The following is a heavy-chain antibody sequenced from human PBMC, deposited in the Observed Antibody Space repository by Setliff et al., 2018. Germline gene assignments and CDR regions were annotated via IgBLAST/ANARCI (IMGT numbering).Heavy chain of an antibody. CDR3: ARTGTYRYFDY. CDR2: VYHTGLT. D-gene: IGHD1-1*01. CDR1: GASIRNFY. J-gene: IGHJ4*02. Sequence: PSETLSLTCNVSGASIRNFYWAWIRQPPGKGLEWIGSVYHTGLTFYNPSLKSRVTISVDTSKSQFSLRLNPVTAADTAVYYCARTGTYRYFDYWGRGTLVTVSS. V-gene: IGHV4-39*01.